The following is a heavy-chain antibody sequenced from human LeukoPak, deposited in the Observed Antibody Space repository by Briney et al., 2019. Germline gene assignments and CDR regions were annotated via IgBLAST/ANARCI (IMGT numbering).Heavy chain of an antibody. CDR3: VTGDNPDYTWENHRLDAFDI. CDR2: ITGGGTFT. CDR1: GFSFSQHS. Sequence: GGSLRLSCEASGFSFSQHSMGWVRLAPGKGLEWVSSITGGGTFTFYADSVKGRFTVSRDNANNLLFLQLHSLRADDTAIYYCVTGDNPDYTWENHRLDAFDIWGQGTMVTVSS. D-gene: IGHD3-16*01. V-gene: IGHV3-21*01. J-gene: IGHJ3*02.